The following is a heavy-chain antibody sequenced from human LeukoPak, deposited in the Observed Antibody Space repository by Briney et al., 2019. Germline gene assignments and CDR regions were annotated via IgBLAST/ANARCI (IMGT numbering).Heavy chain of an antibody. Sequence: GGSLRLSCAASGFNFSTYAMSWVRQAPGKGLEWVSCIGARYGSTFYADSVKGRFTISRDNSKNTLYLQMNSLRAEDTAVYYCAKDYYYDPVDAFDVLGPRDNGQRLF. V-gene: IGHV3-23*01. CDR3: AKDYYYDPVDAFDV. CDR2: IGARYGST. D-gene: IGHD3-22*01. J-gene: IGHJ3*01. CDR1: GFNFSTYA.